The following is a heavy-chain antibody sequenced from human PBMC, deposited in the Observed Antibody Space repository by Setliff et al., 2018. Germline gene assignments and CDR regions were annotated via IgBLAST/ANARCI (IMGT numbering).Heavy chain of an antibody. CDR1: GYTFSTYA. Sequence: ASVKVSCKGSGYTFSTYAIIWMRQAPGQGLEWMGWNSVYARKFQGRVTMTIDTPTSTAYMELRSLRSDDTAMYYCARDTHQWDLLYFDSWGQGTLVPSPQ. CDR3: ARDTHQWDLLYFDS. V-gene: IGHV1-18*01. CDR2: NSV. J-gene: IGHJ4*02. D-gene: IGHD1-26*01.